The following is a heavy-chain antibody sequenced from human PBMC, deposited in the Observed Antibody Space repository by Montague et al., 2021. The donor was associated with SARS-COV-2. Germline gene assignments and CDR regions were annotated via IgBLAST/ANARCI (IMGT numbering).Heavy chain of an antibody. CDR1: GDSVSSNXAT. V-gene: IGHV6-1*01. D-gene: IGHD3-16*01. CDR2: TYYESKWLN. Sequence: CAISGDSVSSNXATWNWIRQSPSRGLEWLGRTYYESKWLNDYRGSVRSGMIINPDTSRNQFSLQVNSVTPEDTAVYYCARWDIPRGNFSVWGQGAMVTVSS. CDR3: ARWDIPRGNFSV. J-gene: IGHJ3*01.